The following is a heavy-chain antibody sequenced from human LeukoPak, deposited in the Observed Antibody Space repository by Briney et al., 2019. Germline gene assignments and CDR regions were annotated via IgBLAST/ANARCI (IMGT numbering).Heavy chain of an antibody. Sequence: GGSLRLSCAASGFTFSSYWMSWVRQAPGKGLEWVANIKQDGSEKYYVDSVKGRFTISRDNAKNSLYLQMNSLRAEDTAVYYCARDGYYGSGSHYTYYYYMDVWGKGTTVTVSS. CDR3: ARDGYYGSGSHYTYYYYMDV. D-gene: IGHD3-10*01. V-gene: IGHV3-7*01. CDR1: GFTFSSYW. CDR2: IKQDGSEK. J-gene: IGHJ6*03.